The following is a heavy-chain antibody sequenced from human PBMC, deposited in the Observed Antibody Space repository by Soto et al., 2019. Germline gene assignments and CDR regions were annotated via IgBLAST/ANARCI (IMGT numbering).Heavy chain of an antibody. J-gene: IGHJ6*02. Sequence: SETLSLTCTVSGGSISSYYWSWIRQPPGKGLEWIGYIYYSGSTNYNPSLKSRVTISVDTSKNQFSLKLSSVTAADTAVYYCARAHQGYDFWSGYYGYYYYGMDVWGQGTTVTVSS. CDR3: ARAHQGYDFWSGYYGYYYYGMDV. CDR2: IYYSGST. CDR1: GGSISSYY. V-gene: IGHV4-59*01. D-gene: IGHD3-3*01.